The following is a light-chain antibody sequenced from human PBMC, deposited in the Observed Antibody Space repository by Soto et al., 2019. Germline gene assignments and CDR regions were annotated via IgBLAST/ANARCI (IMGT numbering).Light chain of an antibody. V-gene: IGLV1-51*02. CDR3: GTGDSSLSGYV. CDR2: END. CDR1: TSNIGNNY. Sequence: QSVLTQPPSVSAAPGQKVTVSCSGSTSNIGNNYVSWFQQLPGTAPKLLIYENDKRPSGIPDRFSGSTSGTSATLGITGLQTGDEADYYCGTGDSSLSGYVFATGTKLTVL. J-gene: IGLJ1*01.